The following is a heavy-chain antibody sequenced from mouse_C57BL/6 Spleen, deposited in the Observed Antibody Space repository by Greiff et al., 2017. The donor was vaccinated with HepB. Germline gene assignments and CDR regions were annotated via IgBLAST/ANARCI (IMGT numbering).Heavy chain of an antibody. CDR1: GFTFSSYA. J-gene: IGHJ3*01. V-gene: IGHV5-4*03. CDR3: ARGDEGFAY. CDR2: ISDGGSYT. D-gene: IGHD3-3*01. Sequence: EVMLVESGGGLVKPGGSLKLSCAASGFTFSSYAMSWVRQTPEKRLEWVATISDGGSYTYYPDNVKGRFTISRDNAKNNLYLQMSHLKSEDTAMYYCARGDEGFAYRGQGTLVTVSA.